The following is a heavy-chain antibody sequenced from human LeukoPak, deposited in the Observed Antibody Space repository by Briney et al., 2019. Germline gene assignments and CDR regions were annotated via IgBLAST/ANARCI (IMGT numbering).Heavy chain of an antibody. Sequence: ASETLSLTCTVSGGSISSDYWSWIRQLPGKGLEWIGYIYYSGSTNYNPSLKSRVTISVDTSKNQFSLKLSSVTAADTAVYYCARDGVAVAGYDAFDVWGQGTTVSVSS. CDR2: IYYSGST. D-gene: IGHD6-19*01. CDR3: ARDGVAVAGYDAFDV. J-gene: IGHJ3*01. V-gene: IGHV4-59*01. CDR1: GGSISSDY.